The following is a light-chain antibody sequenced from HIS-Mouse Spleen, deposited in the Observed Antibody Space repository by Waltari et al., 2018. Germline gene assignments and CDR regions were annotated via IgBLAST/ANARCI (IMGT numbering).Light chain of an antibody. V-gene: IGLV3-10*01. Sequence: SLELTPPPLVSVSPGQTGRNPFPGDALPKKYAFWYQQKSGQAPVLVIYEDSKRPSGIPGRFSGSSSGTMATLTISGAQVEDEADYYCYSTDSSGNHYVFGTGTKLTVL. CDR3: YSTDSSGNHYV. CDR2: EDS. CDR1: ALPKKY. J-gene: IGLJ1*01.